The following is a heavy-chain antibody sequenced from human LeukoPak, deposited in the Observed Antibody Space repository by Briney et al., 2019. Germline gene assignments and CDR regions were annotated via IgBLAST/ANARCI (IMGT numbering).Heavy chain of an antibody. CDR3: ARDGGDKTAYYGDQFDC. CDR2: IRPSGDNT. CDR1: GFTFSSYD. J-gene: IGHJ4*02. Sequence: GGALRLSCAASGFTFSSYDMTWVRQAPGRGLEWVSSIRPSGDNTYYADSKKGRFTISRDNTKKTLYLQLNGLRPEDTAVYYCARDGGDKTAYYGDQFDCWGQGTPVTVSS. V-gene: IGHV3-23*01. D-gene: IGHD3-9*01.